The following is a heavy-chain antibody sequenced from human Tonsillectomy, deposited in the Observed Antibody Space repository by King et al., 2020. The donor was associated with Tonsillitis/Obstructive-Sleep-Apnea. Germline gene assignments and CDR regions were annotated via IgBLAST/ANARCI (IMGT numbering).Heavy chain of an antibody. CDR1: GFPFSSYS. J-gene: IGHJ4*02. V-gene: IGHV3-23*04. CDR3: AKGSNFGSSSGYSYIDY. Sequence: VQLVESGGGLVQPGGSLRLSCAASGFPFSSYSMIWVRQAPGKGLEWVSSISSSGGSTYSADSVKGRFTISRDNSKNTLFLQRNSLRAEDTAVYYCAKGSNFGSSSGYSYIDYWGQGTLVTVSS. D-gene: IGHD6-6*01. CDR2: ISSSGGST.